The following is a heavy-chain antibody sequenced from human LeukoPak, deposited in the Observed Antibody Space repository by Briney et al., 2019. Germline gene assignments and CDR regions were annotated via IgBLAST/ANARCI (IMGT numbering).Heavy chain of an antibody. D-gene: IGHD3-9*01. V-gene: IGHV3-23*01. CDR2: ISGSSGRT. CDR1: GFTLSSLG. Sequence: GGSLRLSCAASGFTLSSLGMSWVRHAPGKGLEGVSAISGSSGRTYYADAVKVRFTVSRDISKTTVSLQMNRLRADDTAMYHCAKDRFYDILTGYPDYWGQGTLVTVSS. J-gene: IGHJ4*02. CDR3: AKDRFYDILTGYPDY.